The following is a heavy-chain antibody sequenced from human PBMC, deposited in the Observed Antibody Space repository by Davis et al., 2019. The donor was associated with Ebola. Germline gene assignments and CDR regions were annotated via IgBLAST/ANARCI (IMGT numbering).Heavy chain of an antibody. CDR2: IYFIGST. CDR1: GGSIGSYY. D-gene: IGHD3-3*01. J-gene: IGHJ4*02. CDR3: ASSDDFDY. V-gene: IGHV4-4*09. Sequence: MPSETLSLTCTLSGGSIGSYYWGWVRQPPGKGLEWIGFIYFIGSTKYNASLKSRVTMSLDTSKNQFSLKLSSVTAADTAVYYCASSDDFDYWGQGTLVTVSS.